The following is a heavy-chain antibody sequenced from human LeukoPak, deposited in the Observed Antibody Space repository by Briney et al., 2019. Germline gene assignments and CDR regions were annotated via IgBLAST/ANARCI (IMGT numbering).Heavy chain of an antibody. J-gene: IGHJ6*02. D-gene: IGHD1-1*01. CDR2: INPNTGDI. CDR1: GYTFTGYY. CDR3: VSGSYGVSANGMDV. Sequence: ASVKVSCKASGYTFTGYYMNWVRQAPGQGLEWMGWINPNTGDINYAQKFQGRVTMTRDTSISTAYMDLTILRSNDTAVYYCVSGSYGVSANGMDVWGQGTMVTVSS. V-gene: IGHV1-2*02.